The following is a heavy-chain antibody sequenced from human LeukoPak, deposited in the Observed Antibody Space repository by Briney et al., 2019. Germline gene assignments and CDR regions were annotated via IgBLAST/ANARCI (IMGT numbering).Heavy chain of an antibody. CDR1: GFTVSSNY. CDR2: IYSGGST. CDR3: ARDGYSSGYFDF. J-gene: IGHJ4*02. D-gene: IGHD3-22*01. V-gene: IGHV3-53*01. Sequence: GGSLRLSCAASGFTVSSNYMSWVRQAPGKGLEWVSVIYSGGSTYYADSVKGRFTISTDNSRNTLYLQMNSLRAKDTAVYYCARDGYSSGYFDFWGQGTLVTVSS.